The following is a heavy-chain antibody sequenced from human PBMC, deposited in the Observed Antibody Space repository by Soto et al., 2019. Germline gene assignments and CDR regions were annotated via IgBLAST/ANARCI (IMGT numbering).Heavy chain of an antibody. J-gene: IGHJ4*02. D-gene: IGHD6-19*01. V-gene: IGHV3-30*18. CDR1: GFTFSSYG. CDR2: ISYDGSNK. Sequence: QVQLVESGGGVVQPGRSLRLSCAASGFTFSSYGMHWVRQAPGKGLEWVAVISYDGSNKYYADSVKGRFTISRDNSKNTLYLQMNSLRAEDTAVYYCAKDPSSPGIAVAGNGYFDYWGQGTLVTVSS. CDR3: AKDPSSPGIAVAGNGYFDY.